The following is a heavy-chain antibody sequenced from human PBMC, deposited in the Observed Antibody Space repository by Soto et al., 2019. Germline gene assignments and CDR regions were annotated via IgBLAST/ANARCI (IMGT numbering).Heavy chain of an antibody. Sequence: PGGSLRLSCAASGFTVSSNYMSWVRQAPGKGLEWIGSIYYSGSTYYNPSLKSRVTISVDTSKNQFSLKLSSVTAADTAVYYCARQGGDSSSWHNWFDPWGQGTLVTVSS. J-gene: IGHJ5*02. V-gene: IGHV4-39*01. CDR3: ARQGGDSSSWHNWFDP. D-gene: IGHD6-13*01. CDR2: IYYSGST. CDR1: GFTVSSNY.